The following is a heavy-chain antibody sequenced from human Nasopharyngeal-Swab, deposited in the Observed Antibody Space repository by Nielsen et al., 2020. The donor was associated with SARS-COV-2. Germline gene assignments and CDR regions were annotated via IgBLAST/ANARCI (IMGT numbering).Heavy chain of an antibody. CDR2: IKSKTDGGTI. Sequence: GESLQISCAASGFTFSNAWMSWVRQAPGKGLEWVGRIKSKTDGGTIDYAAPVKGRFTISRDDSKNTLYLQMNSLKTEDTAVYYCTTETIRFLELLLFDYWGQGTLVTVSS. D-gene: IGHD3-3*01. V-gene: IGHV3-15*01. CDR3: TTETIRFLELLLFDY. CDR1: GFTFSNAW. J-gene: IGHJ4*02.